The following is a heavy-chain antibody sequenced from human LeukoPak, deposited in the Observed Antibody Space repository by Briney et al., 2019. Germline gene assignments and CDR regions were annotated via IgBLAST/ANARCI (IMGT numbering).Heavy chain of an antibody. Sequence: KPSETLSLTCTVSGGSISSYYWGWIRQPPGKGLEWIGSIYYSGSTYYNPSLKSRVTISVDTSKNQFSLKLSSVTAADTAVYYCARHAPLWFGELGGYFDYWGQGTLVTVSS. CDR3: ARHAPLWFGELGGYFDY. CDR2: IYYSGST. D-gene: IGHD3-10*01. V-gene: IGHV4-39*01. J-gene: IGHJ4*02. CDR1: GGSISSYY.